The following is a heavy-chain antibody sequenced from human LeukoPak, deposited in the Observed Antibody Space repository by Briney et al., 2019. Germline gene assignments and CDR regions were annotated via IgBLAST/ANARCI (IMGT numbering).Heavy chain of an antibody. CDR3: ARLTDSSGYYDL. J-gene: IGHJ5*02. CDR2: IYPGDSDT. CDR1: GYSFTSYW. D-gene: IGHD3-22*01. V-gene: IGHV5-51*01. Sequence: GESLKISCKGSGYSFTSYWIGWVRQMPGKGLEWMGIIYPGDSDTTYSPSFQAHVTISADKSFSTAYLQWSSLKASDTAMYYCARLTDSSGYYDLWGQGTLVTVSS.